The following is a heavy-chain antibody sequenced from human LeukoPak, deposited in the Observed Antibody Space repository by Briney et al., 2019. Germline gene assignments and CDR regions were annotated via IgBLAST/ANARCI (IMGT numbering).Heavy chain of an antibody. CDR3: ARSSGYPFFDY. Sequence: GGSLRLSCEASGFTFSDYSMNWVRQAPGAGLEWLPYITSTSDTIYYADSVKGRFTSSRDNAKNSVYLQMNSLRAEDTAVYYCARSSGYPFFDYWGQGTLVTVSS. D-gene: IGHD3-22*01. J-gene: IGHJ4*02. CDR2: ITSTSDTI. CDR1: GFTFSDYS. V-gene: IGHV3-48*01.